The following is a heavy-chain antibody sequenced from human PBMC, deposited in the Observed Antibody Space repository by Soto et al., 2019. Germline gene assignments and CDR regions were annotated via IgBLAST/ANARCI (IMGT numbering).Heavy chain of an antibody. CDR2: ISGRGTNT. J-gene: IGHJ5*02. CDR3: ARVPRELEPTLCFDP. D-gene: IGHD1-1*01. Sequence: QPGGSLRLSCAASGSISTTTPLSWVRQAPGKGLEWVSTISGRGTNTYYADSVKGRFIISRDNLKNTVNLQMNGLGVEDKAVYFCARVPRELEPTLCFDPWGQGTLVTVSS. V-gene: IGHV3-23*01. CDR1: GSISTTTP.